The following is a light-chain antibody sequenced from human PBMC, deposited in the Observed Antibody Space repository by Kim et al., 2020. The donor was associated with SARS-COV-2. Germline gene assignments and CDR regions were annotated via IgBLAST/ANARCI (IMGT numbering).Light chain of an antibody. V-gene: IGLV2-18*02. J-gene: IGLJ3*02. CDR3: SSYTTSKTWV. CDR1: SADVCYCNR. CDR2: AVI. Sequence: ATSSPTRTSADVCYCNRVSGYQHPPGTPPKLMISAVINRPSGVPDRFSAFKSGNTASLTISGLQAEDAADYCCSSYTTSKTWVFGGGTQLTVL.